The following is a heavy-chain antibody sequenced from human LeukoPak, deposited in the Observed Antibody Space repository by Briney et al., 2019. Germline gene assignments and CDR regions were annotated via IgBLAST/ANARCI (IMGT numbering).Heavy chain of an antibody. V-gene: IGHV1-46*01. CDR1: GYTFTSYY. J-gene: IGHJ4*02. CDR2: INPSGGST. Sequence: ASVKVSCKASGYTFTSYYMHWVRQAPGQGLEWMGIINPSGGSTSYAQKFQGRVTITRDTSASTAYMELSSLRSEDTAVYYCANAEIAAADYYFDYWGQGTLVTVSS. CDR3: ANAEIAAADYYFDY. D-gene: IGHD6-13*01.